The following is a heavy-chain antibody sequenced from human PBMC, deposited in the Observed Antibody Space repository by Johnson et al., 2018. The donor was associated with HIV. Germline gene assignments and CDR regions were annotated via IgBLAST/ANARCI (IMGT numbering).Heavy chain of an antibody. D-gene: IGHD6-19*01. Sequence: VQLVESGGGLVQPGRSLRLSCEASGFTFDDYDMHWVRQVPGKGLEWVSGISWNSGSIGYADSVKGRFTISRDNAKNSLCLQMNSLRAEDTALYYCTRGLFAHGRVWYDPFDIWGQGTMVYVSS. V-gene: IGHV3-9*01. J-gene: IGHJ3*02. CDR2: ISWNSGSI. CDR1: GFTFDDYD. CDR3: TRGLFAHGRVWYDPFDI.